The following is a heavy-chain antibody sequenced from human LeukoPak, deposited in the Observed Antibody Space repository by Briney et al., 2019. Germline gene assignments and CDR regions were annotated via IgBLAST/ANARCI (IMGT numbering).Heavy chain of an antibody. CDR1: GFIFSDYA. V-gene: IGHV3-30*01. CDR3: ARRRNPGREAAGLDY. Sequence: GRSLRLSCAASGFIFSDYAMHWVRQAPGKGLEWVSVISYDGINKFYAGSVRGRFTISRDNFQNTLYLQMDSLRAEDTALYYCARRRNPGREAAGLDYWGQGTLATVSS. D-gene: IGHD6-13*01. CDR2: ISYDGINK. J-gene: IGHJ4*02.